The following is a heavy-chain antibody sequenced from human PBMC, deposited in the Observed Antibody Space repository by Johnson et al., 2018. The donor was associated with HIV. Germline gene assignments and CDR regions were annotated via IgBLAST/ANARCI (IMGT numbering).Heavy chain of an antibody. V-gene: IGHV3-15*01. CDR3: AKNRLPDAGDAFDI. J-gene: IGHJ3*02. CDR1: GITFTNAW. Sequence: VQLVESGGGLAQPGGSLRLSCAASGITFTNAWMSWVRRAPGKGLEWVGRMKSKGSGGTTDYAAPVRGTFTISRDNSKNTLYLQMNSLRAEDTAVYYCAKNRLPDAGDAFDIWGQGTMVTVSS. CDR2: MKSKGSGGTT. D-gene: IGHD2-15*01.